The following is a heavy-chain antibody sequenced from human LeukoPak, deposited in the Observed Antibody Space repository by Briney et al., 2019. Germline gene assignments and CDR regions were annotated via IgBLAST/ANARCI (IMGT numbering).Heavy chain of an antibody. V-gene: IGHV1-8*01. CDR2: MNPNSGNT. CDR1: GYTFTSYD. D-gene: IGHD6-6*01. Sequence: GASVKVSCKASGYTFTSYDINWVRQATGQGLEWMGWMNPNSGNTGYAQKFQGRVTMTRNTSISTAYMEVSSLRSEDTAVYYCARGSARPLGVDYWGQGTLVTVSS. CDR3: ARGSARPLGVDY. J-gene: IGHJ4*02.